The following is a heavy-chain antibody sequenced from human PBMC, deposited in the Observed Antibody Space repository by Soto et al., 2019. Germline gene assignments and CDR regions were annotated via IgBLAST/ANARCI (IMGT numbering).Heavy chain of an antibody. CDR1: YW. CDR2: IYPGDSDT. V-gene: IGHV5-51*01. Sequence: YWIAWVRQMPGKGLEWMGIIYPGDSDTRYSPSFQGQVTISADKSISTAYLQWRNLETSDTAVYYCARRGDLSIGWDLDHWGQGTLVTVSS. J-gene: IGHJ4*02. D-gene: IGHD6-19*01. CDR3: ARRGDLSIGWDLDH.